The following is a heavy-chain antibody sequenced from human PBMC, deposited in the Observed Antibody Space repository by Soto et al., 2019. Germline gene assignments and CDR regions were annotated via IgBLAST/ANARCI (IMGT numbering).Heavy chain of an antibody. D-gene: IGHD6-13*01. Sequence: ASVKVSCKASGGTFSSYAISWVRQAPGQGLEWMGGIIPIFGTANYAQKFQGRVTITADESTSTAYMELSSLRSEDTAVYYCARANDPRKQQLAHWGQGTLVTVSS. J-gene: IGHJ4*02. CDR1: GGTFSSYA. CDR2: IIPIFGTA. CDR3: ARANDPRKQQLAH. V-gene: IGHV1-69*13.